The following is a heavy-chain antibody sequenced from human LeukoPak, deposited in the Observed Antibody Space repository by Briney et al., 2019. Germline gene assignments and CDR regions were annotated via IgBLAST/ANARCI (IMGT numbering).Heavy chain of an antibody. CDR1: GFTFKNYG. Sequence: GASLRLSCAASGFTFKNYGMHWVRQAPGKGLEWVALIRYDGSNKYYADSVKGRFTISRDNSKNTLYLQMNSLRADDTAVYYCARDPGYGDYAFDYWGQGTLVTVSS. V-gene: IGHV3-30*02. D-gene: IGHD4-17*01. J-gene: IGHJ4*02. CDR2: IRYDGSNK. CDR3: ARDPGYGDYAFDY.